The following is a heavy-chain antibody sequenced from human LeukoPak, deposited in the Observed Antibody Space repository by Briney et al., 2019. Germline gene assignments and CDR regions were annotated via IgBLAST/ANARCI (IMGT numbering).Heavy chain of an antibody. D-gene: IGHD1-26*01. V-gene: IGHV3-30*02. CDR3: AKGTVGAYEIDY. CDR2: IRYDGNNK. J-gene: IGHJ4*02. CDR1: GFTFSSYG. Sequence: PGGALRPSCGASGFTFSSYGLHWVRQAPGGGRQGGALIRYDGNNKYYPDSVKGRFTISRDNSKNTLYLQMNSLGTEDTAVYYCAKGTVGAYEIDYWGQGTLVTVSS.